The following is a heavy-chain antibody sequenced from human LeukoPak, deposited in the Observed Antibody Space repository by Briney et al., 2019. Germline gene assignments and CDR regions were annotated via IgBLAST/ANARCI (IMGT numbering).Heavy chain of an antibody. CDR2: ISGSGGST. CDR1: GFTFSSYA. D-gene: IGHD6-6*01. V-gene: IGHV3-23*01. J-gene: IGHJ4*02. Sequence: GGSLRLSCAASGFTFSSYAMSWVRQAPGKGLEWVSAISGSGGSTYYADSVKGRFTISRDNSKNTLYLQMNSLRAEDTAVYYCARIEYSSSFKNLYYFDYWGQGTLVTVSS. CDR3: ARIEYSSSFKNLYYFDY.